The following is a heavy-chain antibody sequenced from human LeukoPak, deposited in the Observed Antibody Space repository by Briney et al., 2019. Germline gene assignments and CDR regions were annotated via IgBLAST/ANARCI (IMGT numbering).Heavy chain of an antibody. Sequence: AGRSLRPSSAASVFTFSIYSMNWGRQAPGKGLEWVSYISSSSSTIYYADSVKGRFTFSRNNAKNSLYLQMNSLRAEDTAVYYCARDKTEWELLPYYWGQGTPVTVSP. CDR3: ARDKTEWELLPYY. CDR1: VFTFSIYS. D-gene: IGHD1-26*01. V-gene: IGHV3-48*01. CDR2: ISSSSSTI. J-gene: IGHJ4*02.